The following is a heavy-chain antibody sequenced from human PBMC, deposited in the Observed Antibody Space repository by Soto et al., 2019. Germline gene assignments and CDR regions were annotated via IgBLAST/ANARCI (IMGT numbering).Heavy chain of an antibody. Sequence: SETLSLTCTVSGDSIRHYYWSWIRQPPGKGLEWIGYIYYSGSTSSNPSLKSRVTISVDTPKNQFSLKLSSVTAADTAVYYCARVNYYDSSGYSVDYWGQGTLVTVSS. CDR1: GDSIRHYY. CDR2: IYYSGST. J-gene: IGHJ4*02. V-gene: IGHV4-59*01. CDR3: ARVNYYDSSGYSVDY. D-gene: IGHD3-22*01.